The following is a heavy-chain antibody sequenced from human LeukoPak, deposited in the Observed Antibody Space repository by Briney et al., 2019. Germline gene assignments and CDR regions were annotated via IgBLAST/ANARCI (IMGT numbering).Heavy chain of an antibody. J-gene: IGHJ6*03. CDR1: GYTFTSYG. V-gene: IGHV1-18*01. CDR3: ARVGATTKPYYYYMDV. CDR2: ISSYNGNT. Sequence: GASVKVSCKASGYTFTSYGISWVRQAPGQGLEGMGWISSYNGNTNYAQKLQGRGTMTTGTSTSTANMELRSLRSDDTAVYYCARVGATTKPYYYYMDVWGKGTTVTVSS. D-gene: IGHD1-26*01.